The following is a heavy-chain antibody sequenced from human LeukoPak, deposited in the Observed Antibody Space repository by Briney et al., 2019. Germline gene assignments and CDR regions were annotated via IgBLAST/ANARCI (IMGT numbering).Heavy chain of an antibody. CDR1: GGSISNYY. D-gene: IGHD6-19*01. J-gene: IGHJ4*02. V-gene: IGHV4-59*01. CDR2: IYYSGST. CDR3: ARDGSGTGWYYFDY. Sequence: KPSETLSLTCTVSGGSISNYYWSWIRQPPGKGLEWIGYIYYSGSTNYNPSLKSRVTISVDTSKNQFSLKLTSVTAADTAVYYCARDGSGTGWYYFDYWGQGTLVTVSS.